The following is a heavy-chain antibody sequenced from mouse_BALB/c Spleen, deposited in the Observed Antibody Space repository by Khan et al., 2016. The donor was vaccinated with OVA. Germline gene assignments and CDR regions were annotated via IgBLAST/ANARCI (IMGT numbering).Heavy chain of an antibody. J-gene: IGHJ3*01. CDR1: GFSLSASGVS. CDR2: IYWDDDK. CDR3: ARRPRGVYSDYLFAY. V-gene: IGHV8-12*01. Sequence: QVTLKESGPGILQPSQTLNLTCSFSGFSLSASGVSVSWIRQPSGKGLEWLAHIYWDDDKRYNPSLKSRLTISKDTSRNQVFLQITSVDTADTATCYCARRPRGVYSDYLFAYWGQGTLVTVSA. D-gene: IGHD2-4*01.